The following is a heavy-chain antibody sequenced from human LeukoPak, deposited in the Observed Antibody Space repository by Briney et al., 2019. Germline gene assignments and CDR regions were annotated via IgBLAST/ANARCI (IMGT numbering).Heavy chain of an antibody. Sequence: SETLSLTCTVSGGSISSSSYYWGWIRQPPGKGLEWIGSIYYSGSTYYNPSLKSRVTISVDTSKNQFSLKLSSVTAADTAVYYCARVGMVRGVILGRFDYWGQGTLVTVSS. CDR3: ARVGMVRGVILGRFDY. V-gene: IGHV4-39*07. CDR1: GGSISSSSYY. CDR2: IYYSGST. J-gene: IGHJ4*02. D-gene: IGHD3-10*01.